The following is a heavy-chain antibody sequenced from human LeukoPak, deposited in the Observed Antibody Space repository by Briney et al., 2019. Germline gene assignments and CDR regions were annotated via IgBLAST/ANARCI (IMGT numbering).Heavy chain of an antibody. CDR1: GFTFSSYS. Sequence: GGSLRLSCAASGFTFSSYSMNWVRQAPGKGLEWVSYISSSSSTIYYADSVKGRFTISRDNAKNSLYLQMNSLRAEDTAVYYCARDPLAYYYDSSGYYRYYFDYWGQGTLVTVSS. CDR2: ISSSSSTI. D-gene: IGHD3-22*01. V-gene: IGHV3-48*01. J-gene: IGHJ4*02. CDR3: ARDPLAYYYDSSGYYRYYFDY.